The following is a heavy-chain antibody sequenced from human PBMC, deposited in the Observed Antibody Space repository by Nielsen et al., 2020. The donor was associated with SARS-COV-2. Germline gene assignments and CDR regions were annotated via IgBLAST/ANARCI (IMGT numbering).Heavy chain of an antibody. V-gene: IGHV1-2*06. CDR3: ARDSSGTYRRVDY. Sequence: ASVKVSCKASGYTFTGHYIHWVRQAPGQGLEWMGRINPNSAETNYAQTFKGRVTLTTDTSISTAYMDLSWLRSDDTAVYYCARDSSGTYRRVDYWGQGTLVTVSS. J-gene: IGHJ4*02. CDR1: GYTFTGHY. CDR2: INPNSAET. D-gene: IGHD3-22*01.